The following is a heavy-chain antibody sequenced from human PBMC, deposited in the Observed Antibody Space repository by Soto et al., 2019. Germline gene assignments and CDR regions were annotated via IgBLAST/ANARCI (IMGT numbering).Heavy chain of an antibody. V-gene: IGHV1-69*13. D-gene: IGHD5-12*01. J-gene: IGHJ6*02. Sequence: ASVKVSCKASGGTFSSYAISWARQSPGQGLEWMGGIIPIFGTANYAQKFQGRVTITADESTSTAYMELSSLRSEDTAVYYCARVMRRGYDYYYYYYGMDVWGQGTTVTVSS. CDR2: IIPIFGTA. CDR3: ARVMRRGYDYYYYYYGMDV. CDR1: GGTFSSYA.